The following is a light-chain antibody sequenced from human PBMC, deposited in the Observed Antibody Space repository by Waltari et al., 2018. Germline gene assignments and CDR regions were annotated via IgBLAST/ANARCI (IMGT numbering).Light chain of an antibody. CDR2: QDS. J-gene: IGLJ2*01. V-gene: IGLV3-1*01. CDR1: KLGDTY. Sequence: SYELTQPPSVSVSPGQTASIPCSGDKLGDTYVSWYQLKPGQSPVLVIYQDSQRSSGIPERFSGSNSGNTATLTISGTQAMDEADYYCQAWDSSTVVFGGGTKLTVL. CDR3: QAWDSSTVV.